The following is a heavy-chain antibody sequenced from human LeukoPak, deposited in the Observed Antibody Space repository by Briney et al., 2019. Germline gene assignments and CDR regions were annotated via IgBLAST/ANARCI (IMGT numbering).Heavy chain of an antibody. J-gene: IGHJ2*01. CDR3: AGTGIAVAGYWYFDL. D-gene: IGHD6-19*01. V-gene: IGHV4-59*08. CDR1: GGSISTYY. CDR2: IYYSGST. Sequence: SETLSLTCTVSGGSISTYYWNWIRQPAGKGLEWIGYIYYSGSTNYNPSLKSRVTISVDTSKNQFSLKLSSVTAADTAVYYCAGTGIAVAGYWYFDLWGRGTLVTVSS.